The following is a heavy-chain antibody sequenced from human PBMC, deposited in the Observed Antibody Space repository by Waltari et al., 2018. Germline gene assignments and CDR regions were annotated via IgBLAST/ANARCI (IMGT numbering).Heavy chain of an antibody. Sequence: EVQLVESGGGLVKPGGSLRLSCAASEFIFSNYDMSWVRQAPGKGLEWVSSISRGSSYVYYADSVKGRFSISRDNAKNSLYLQMNSLRAEDTAVYYCARAHGAAARLDFDYWGQGTLVTVSS. D-gene: IGHD6-25*01. J-gene: IGHJ4*02. CDR2: ISRGSSYV. CDR1: EFIFSNYD. CDR3: ARAHGAAARLDFDY. V-gene: IGHV3-21*02.